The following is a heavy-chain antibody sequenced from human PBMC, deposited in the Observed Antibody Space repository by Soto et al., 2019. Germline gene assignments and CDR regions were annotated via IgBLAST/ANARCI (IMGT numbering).Heavy chain of an antibody. CDR3: ARASFDYLWLYDY. CDR2: IYHRGTT. D-gene: IGHD3-9*01. Sequence: PSETLSLTCTVSGGSISSGNYYWSWVRQHPGKGLEWIEYIYHRGTTYYNPSLKSRVTISVDTSKNQFSLKVSSVTAADTAVYYCARASFDYLWLYDYWGQGTLVTVSS. V-gene: IGHV4-31*03. J-gene: IGHJ4*02. CDR1: GGSISSGNYY.